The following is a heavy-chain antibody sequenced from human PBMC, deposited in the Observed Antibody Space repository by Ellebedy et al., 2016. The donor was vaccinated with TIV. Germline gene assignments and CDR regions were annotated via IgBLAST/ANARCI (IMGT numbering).Heavy chain of an antibody. D-gene: IGHD4-17*01. V-gene: IGHV1-69*13. J-gene: IGHJ6*02. CDR3: ARGTGNYGDYVNYYYGMDV. Sequence: SVKVSXKASGGTFSSYAISWVRQAPGQGLEWMGGIIPIFGTANYAQKFQGRVTITADESTSTAYMELSSLRSEDTAVYYCARGTGNYGDYVNYYYGMDVWGQGTTVTVSS. CDR1: GGTFSSYA. CDR2: IIPIFGTA.